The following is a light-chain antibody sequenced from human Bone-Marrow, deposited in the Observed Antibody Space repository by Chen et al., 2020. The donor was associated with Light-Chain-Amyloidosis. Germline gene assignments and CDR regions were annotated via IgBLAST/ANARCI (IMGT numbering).Light chain of an antibody. CDR1: SGSIATNV. CDR2: EDG. CDR3: QSYQGSSQGV. V-gene: IGLV6-57*01. Sequence: NFMLTQPHSVSESPGKTVILSCTRSSGSIATNVVQWYQQRPGSSPTTVIYEDGQRPSGVPDRFSGSIDRSSNSASLTISGLKTEDEADYYCQSYQGSSQGVFGGGTKLTVL. J-gene: IGLJ3*02.